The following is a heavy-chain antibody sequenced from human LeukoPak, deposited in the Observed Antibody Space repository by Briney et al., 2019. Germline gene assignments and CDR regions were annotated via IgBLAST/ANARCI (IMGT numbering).Heavy chain of an antibody. CDR2: ISGSGGST. J-gene: IGHJ3*02. CDR1: GFTFSSYA. CDR3: AKDNLYGDPRYAFDI. D-gene: IGHD4-17*01. V-gene: IGHV3-23*01. Sequence: GGSLRLSCAASGFTFSSYAMRWVRQAPGGGLEGVSAISGSGGSTYYADSVKGRLTISRDKSNNTLYLQMNSLRAEDTAVYYCAKDNLYGDPRYAFDIWGQGTMVTVSS.